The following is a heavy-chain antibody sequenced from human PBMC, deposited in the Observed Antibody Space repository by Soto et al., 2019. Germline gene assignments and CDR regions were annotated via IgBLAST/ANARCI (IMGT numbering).Heavy chain of an antibody. J-gene: IGHJ4*02. Sequence: TSETLSLTCTVSGGSINSYYWSWIRQPPGKGLEWIGYIYYSGTTNYNPSLKSRVTISVDTSKNQFSLNLSSVTAADTAVYYCARAQVVPAANEFDYWGQGTLVTVSS. V-gene: IGHV4-59*01. CDR1: GGSINSYY. D-gene: IGHD2-2*01. CDR2: IYYSGTT. CDR3: ARAQVVPAANEFDY.